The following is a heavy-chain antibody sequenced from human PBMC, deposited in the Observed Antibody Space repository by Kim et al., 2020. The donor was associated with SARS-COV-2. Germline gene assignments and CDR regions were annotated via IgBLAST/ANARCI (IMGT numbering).Heavy chain of an antibody. CDR3: ARDYLLWFGENGMDV. Sequence: DQVKGRFTISRDNAKNSLYLQMNSRRAEDTAVYYCARDYLLWFGENGMDVWGQGTTVTVSS. D-gene: IGHD3-10*01. J-gene: IGHJ6*02. V-gene: IGHV3-21*01.